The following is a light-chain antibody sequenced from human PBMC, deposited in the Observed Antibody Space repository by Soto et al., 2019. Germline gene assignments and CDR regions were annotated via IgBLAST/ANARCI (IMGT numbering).Light chain of an antibody. CDR2: DVT. V-gene: IGLV2-11*01. CDR1: SSDIGVYDY. Sequence: QSALTQPPSASGSPGQSVTISCTGTSSDIGVYDYVSWYQRHPGKAPKLVIYDVTKRPSGVPDRFSGSKSGNTASLTISGLQAEDEADYYCCSYAGSYTFYVFGTGTKLTVL. J-gene: IGLJ1*01. CDR3: CSYAGSYTFYV.